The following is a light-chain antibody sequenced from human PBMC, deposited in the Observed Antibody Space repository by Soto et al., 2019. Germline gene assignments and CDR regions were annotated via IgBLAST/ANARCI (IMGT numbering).Light chain of an antibody. CDR1: QSVASTY. J-gene: IGKJ2*01. V-gene: IGKV3-20*01. CDR2: GAS. Sequence: EIVLTQSPGTLALSPGERVMLSCRASQSVASTYLTWYQQKPGQAPRLLIYGASRRATGIPDRFSGSGSGTDFSLTISRLEPEDFAVYYCQQYGSSLYTFGQGTKLEIK. CDR3: QQYGSSLYT.